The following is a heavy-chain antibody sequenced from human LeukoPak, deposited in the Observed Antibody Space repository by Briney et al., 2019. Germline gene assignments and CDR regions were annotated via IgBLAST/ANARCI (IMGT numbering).Heavy chain of an antibody. D-gene: IGHD1-7*01. CDR1: GFTFSSYS. CDR2: ISSSSSYI. Sequence: GGSLRLSCAASGFTFSSYSMNWVRQAPGKGLEWVSSISSSSSYIYYADSLKGRFTISRDNAKNSLYLQMNSLRAEDTAAYYCARGNWNYNFDYWGQGTLVTVSS. CDR3: ARGNWNYNFDY. V-gene: IGHV3-21*01. J-gene: IGHJ4*02.